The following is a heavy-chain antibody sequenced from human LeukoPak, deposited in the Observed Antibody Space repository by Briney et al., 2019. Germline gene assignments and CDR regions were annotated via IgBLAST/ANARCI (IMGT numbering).Heavy chain of an antibody. D-gene: IGHD6-13*01. CDR3: AKRGSMAAPGAFDI. CDR2: TYYRSKWYN. Sequence: SQTLSLTCAISGDSVSSNSAAWNWIRQSPSRGLEWLGRTYYRSKWYNGYAVSVKSRITINPDTSGNQFSLHLNSVTPEDTAVYYCAKRGSMAAPGAFDIWGQGTMVTVSS. CDR1: GDSVSSNSAA. J-gene: IGHJ3*02. V-gene: IGHV6-1*01.